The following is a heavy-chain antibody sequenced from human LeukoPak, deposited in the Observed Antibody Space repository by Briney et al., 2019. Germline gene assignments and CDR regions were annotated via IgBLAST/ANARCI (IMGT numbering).Heavy chain of an antibody. J-gene: IGHJ4*02. V-gene: IGHV3-30*02. D-gene: IGHD3-9*01. CDR3: AILLLRYFDWLDY. Sequence: PGGSLRLSCAASGFTFSNYGMHWVRQAPGKGLEWVAFIRYDGSNKYYADSVKGRFTISRDNSKNTLYLQMNSLRAEDTAVYYCAILLLRYFDWLDYWGQGTLVTVSS. CDR1: GFTFSNYG. CDR2: IRYDGSNK.